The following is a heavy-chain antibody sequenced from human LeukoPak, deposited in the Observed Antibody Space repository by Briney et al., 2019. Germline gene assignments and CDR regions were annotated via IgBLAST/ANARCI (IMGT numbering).Heavy chain of an antibody. CDR1: GFTFSSYA. CDR2: IRGSDGKT. V-gene: IGHV3-23*01. D-gene: IGHD2-2*01. J-gene: IGHJ4*02. Sequence: PGGSLRLSCAASGFTFSSYAMNWVRQAPGKGLEWVSRIRGSDGKTFYADSVKGRFTISRDNSKNTLYLQMNSLRAEDTALYYCAKKGCSTSGCPAYFDYWGQGTLVTVSS. CDR3: AKKGCSTSGCPAYFDY.